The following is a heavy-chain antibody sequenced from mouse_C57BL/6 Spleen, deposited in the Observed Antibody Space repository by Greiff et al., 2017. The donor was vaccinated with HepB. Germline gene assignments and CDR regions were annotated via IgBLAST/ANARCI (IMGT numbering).Heavy chain of an antibody. CDR1: GYTFTSYD. Sequence: QVQLQQSGPELVKPGASVKLSCKASGYTFTSYDINWVKQRPGQGLEWIGGIYPRDGSTKYNEKFKGKATLTVDTSSSTAYMELNSLTSEVSAVYFGASSGDYDPYYFALDYWGQGTSVTVAS. V-gene: IGHV1-85*01. CDR2: IYPRDGST. CDR3: ASSGDYDPYYFALDY. D-gene: IGHD2-4*01. J-gene: IGHJ4*01.